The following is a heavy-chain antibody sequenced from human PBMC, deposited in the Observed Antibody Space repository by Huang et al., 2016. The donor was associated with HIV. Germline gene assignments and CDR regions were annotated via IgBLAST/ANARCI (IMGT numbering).Heavy chain of an antibody. D-gene: IGHD5-18*01. CDR1: GYGFSSYW. CDR3: ARQVDGFRSHFDF. V-gene: IGHV5-51*01. Sequence: EVLLVQSGAELKEPGESLKISCKASGYGFSSYWIGGVRQKPGKGLEWMGIIYPRDSATKYSPSFDGQVTISADKSTRTAYLQWESLKAPDTAIYFCARQVDGFRSHFDFWGQGTLVSVSS. J-gene: IGHJ4*02. CDR2: IYPRDSAT.